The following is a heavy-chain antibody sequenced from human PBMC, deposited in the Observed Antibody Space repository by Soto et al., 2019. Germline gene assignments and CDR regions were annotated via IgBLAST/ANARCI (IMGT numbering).Heavy chain of an antibody. D-gene: IGHD6-25*01. CDR1: GFTFSSYG. CDR2: IWYDGSNK. CDR3: ARGIAAAYYGMDV. J-gene: IGHJ6*02. V-gene: IGHV3-33*01. Sequence: QVQLVESGGGVVQPGRSLRLSCAASGFTFSSYGMHWVRQAPGKGLEWVAVIWYDGSNKYYADSVKGRFTISRDNSKNTLYLQMNSLRAEDTAVYYCARGIAAAYYGMDVWGQGTTVTVSS.